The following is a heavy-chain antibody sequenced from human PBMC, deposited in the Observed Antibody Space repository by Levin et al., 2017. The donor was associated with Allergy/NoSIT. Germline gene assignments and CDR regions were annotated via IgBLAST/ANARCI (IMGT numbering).Heavy chain of an antibody. CDR3: ARAGDIVVVPAAIGAYYGMDV. Sequence: GESLKISCAASGFTFSSYGMHWVRQAPGKGLEWVAVIWYDGSNKYYADSVKGRFTISRDNSKNTLYLQMNSLRAEDTAVYYCARAGDIVVVPAAIGAYYGMDVWGQGTTVTVSS. J-gene: IGHJ6*02. CDR1: GFTFSSYG. D-gene: IGHD2-2*01. V-gene: IGHV3-33*01. CDR2: IWYDGSNK.